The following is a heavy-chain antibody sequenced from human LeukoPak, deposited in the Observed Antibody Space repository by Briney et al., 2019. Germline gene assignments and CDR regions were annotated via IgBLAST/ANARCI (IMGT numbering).Heavy chain of an antibody. CDR2: INIDGSNT. CDR1: GFTFSSSW. J-gene: IGHJ3*02. D-gene: IGHD2-21*02. Sequence: GRSLRLSCAASGFTFSSSWMHWVRQAPGKGLVWFSRINIDGSNTIYADSVKGRFTISRDNAKNTLYLQMNSLRHGDTAVYYCARDRDVIVTAIHYDAFDIWGQGTMVTVSS. V-gene: IGHV3-74*01. CDR3: ARDRDVIVTAIHYDAFDI.